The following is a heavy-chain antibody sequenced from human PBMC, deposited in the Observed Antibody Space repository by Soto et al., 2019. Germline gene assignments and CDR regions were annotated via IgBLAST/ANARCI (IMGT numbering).Heavy chain of an antibody. D-gene: IGHD6-13*01. V-gene: IGHV4-4*02. Sequence: SETLSLTCAVSGGSISSSNWWSWVRQPPGKGLEWIGEIYHSGSTNYNPSLKSRVTISVDKSKNQFSLKLSSVTAADTAVYYGAKDPGTSEWVTAAAGGGIYYYYGMDVWGQGTTVTVSS. CDR3: AKDPGTSEWVTAAAGGGIYYYYGMDV. CDR1: GGSISSSNW. CDR2: IYHSGST. J-gene: IGHJ6*02.